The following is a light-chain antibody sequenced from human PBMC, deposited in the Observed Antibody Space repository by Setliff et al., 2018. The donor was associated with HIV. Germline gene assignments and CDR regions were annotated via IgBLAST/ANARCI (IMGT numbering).Light chain of an antibody. Sequence: QSVLTQPPSASGSPGQSVTISCTGTGSDIGYYTYVSWYQQHPGKAPRLVIYDVSRRPSGVPNRFSGSRSGNTASLTVSGLQAEDEADYDCSSYAGNNKYVFGSGTKV. J-gene: IGLJ1*01. CDR2: DVS. V-gene: IGLV2-8*01. CDR1: GSDIGYYTY. CDR3: SSYAGNNKYV.